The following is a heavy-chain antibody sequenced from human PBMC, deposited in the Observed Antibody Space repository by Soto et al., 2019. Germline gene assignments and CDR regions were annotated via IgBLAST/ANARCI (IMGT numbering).Heavy chain of an antibody. J-gene: IGHJ5*02. D-gene: IGHD2-15*01. CDR2: IYYSGST. CDR1: GGSISSGGYY. Sequence: QVQLQESGPGLVKPSQTLSLTCTVSGGSISSGGYYWSWIRQHPGKGLEWIGYIYYSGSTYYNPSLTGRVTISVDTSKNQCSLNLRSVTAADTAVYYCAGGGGGSCYGCWFDPWGQGTLVTVSS. V-gene: IGHV4-31*03. CDR3: AGGGGGSCYGCWFDP.